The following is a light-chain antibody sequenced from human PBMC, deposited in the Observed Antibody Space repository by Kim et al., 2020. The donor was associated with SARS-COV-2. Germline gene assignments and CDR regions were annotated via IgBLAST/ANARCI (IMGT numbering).Light chain of an antibody. CDR2: GKN. J-gene: IGLJ3*02. CDR1: SLRSYY. V-gene: IGLV3-19*01. Sequence: SSELTQDPAVSVALGQTVRITCQGDSLRSYYASWYQQKPGQAPVLVIYGKNNRHSGIPDRFPGSSSGNTASLTITGAQAEDEADYYCNSRDSSGNHLVFG. CDR3: NSRDSSGNHLV.